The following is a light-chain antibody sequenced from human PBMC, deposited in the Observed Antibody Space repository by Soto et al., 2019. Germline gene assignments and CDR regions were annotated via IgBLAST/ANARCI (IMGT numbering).Light chain of an antibody. V-gene: IGLV1-40*01. Sequence: QSVLTQPPSVSGAAGQRVTISCTGSSSNIGADYDVHWYQQVPGTAPKLLIYANTYRPSGVPDRFSGSQSGTSASLAIAGLQAEDEADYYCQSYDFSLSSVVFGGGTKVTV. CDR1: SSNIGADYD. J-gene: IGLJ2*01. CDR2: ANT. CDR3: QSYDFSLSSVV.